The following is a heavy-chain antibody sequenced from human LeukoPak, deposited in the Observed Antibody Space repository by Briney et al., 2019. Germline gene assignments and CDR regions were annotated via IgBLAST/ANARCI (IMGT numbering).Heavy chain of an antibody. CDR3: ARDKKSGESSEIDY. CDR1: GFTFSNYW. J-gene: IGHJ4*02. Sequence: SGGSLRLSCAASGFTFSNYWVHWVRQAPGKGLVWVSRIKRDGSTTNYADSVKGRFTVSRDNAKNTLNLQMNSLGAEDTAVYYCARDKKSGESSEIDYWGQGTLVTVSS. V-gene: IGHV3-74*01. CDR2: IKRDGSTT. D-gene: IGHD3-10*01.